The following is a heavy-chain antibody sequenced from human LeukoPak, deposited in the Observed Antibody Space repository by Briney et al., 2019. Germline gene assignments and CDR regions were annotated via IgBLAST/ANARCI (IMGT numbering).Heavy chain of an antibody. V-gene: IGHV3-23*01. CDR2: IRGSDGST. CDR1: GFPFSTYA. J-gene: IGHJ4*02. D-gene: IGHD6-13*01. CDR3: AREDSSWFY. Sequence: PGGSLRLSCAASGFPFSTYAMSWVRQAPGKGLEWVSSIRGSDGSTYYADSVKGRFAISRDNSKNTLYLQMNSLRAEDTAVYYCAREDSSWFYWGQGTLVTVSS.